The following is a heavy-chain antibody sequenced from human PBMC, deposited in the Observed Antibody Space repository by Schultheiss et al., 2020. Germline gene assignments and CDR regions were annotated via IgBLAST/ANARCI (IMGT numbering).Heavy chain of an antibody. CDR1: GGSISSYY. J-gene: IGHJ4*02. CDR3: ARGGLEYSSSFFDY. D-gene: IGHD6-6*01. Sequence: SETLSLTCTVSGGSISSYYWSWIRQPPGKGLEWIGYIYYSGSTNYNPSLKSRVTISVDTSKNQFSLKLSSVTAADTAVYYCARGGLEYSSSFFDYWGQGTLVTVSS. V-gene: IGHV4-59*01. CDR2: IYYSGST.